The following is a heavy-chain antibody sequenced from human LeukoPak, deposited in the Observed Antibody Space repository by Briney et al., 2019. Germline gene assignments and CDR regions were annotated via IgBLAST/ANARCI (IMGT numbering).Heavy chain of an antibody. CDR1: GGSFSGYY. J-gene: IGHJ4*02. CDR2: INHSGST. CDR3: ARTTDYYDSSGYVDY. D-gene: IGHD3-22*01. Sequence: SETLSLTCAVYGGSFSGYYWSWIRQPPGKGLEWIGEINHSGSTNYNPSLKSRVTISVDTSKNQFSLKLSSVTAADTAVYYCARTTDYYDSSGYVDYWGQGTLVTVSS. V-gene: IGHV4-34*01.